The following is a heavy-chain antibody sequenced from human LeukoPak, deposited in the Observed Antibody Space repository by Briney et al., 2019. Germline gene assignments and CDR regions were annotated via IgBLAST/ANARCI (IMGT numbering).Heavy chain of an antibody. Sequence: KPSQTLSLTCTVSGGSISSGGYYWSWIRQHPGKGLEWIGNIYYSGSTYYNPSLKSRVTISVDTSKNQFSLKLSSVTAADTAVYYCARVVEGIMVRGVTFDYWGQGTLVTVSS. D-gene: IGHD3-10*01. CDR2: IYYSGST. J-gene: IGHJ4*02. CDR3: ARVVEGIMVRGVTFDY. V-gene: IGHV4-31*03. CDR1: GGSISSGGYY.